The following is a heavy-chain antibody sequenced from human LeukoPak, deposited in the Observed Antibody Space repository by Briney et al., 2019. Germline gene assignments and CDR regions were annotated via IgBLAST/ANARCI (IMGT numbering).Heavy chain of an antibody. D-gene: IGHD2-21*02. J-gene: IGHJ6*03. CDR2: ISAYNGNT. CDR3: ARKAYCGGDCWGIYYYYYMDV. CDR1: GYTFTSYG. V-gene: IGHV1-18*01. Sequence: ASVKVSCKASGYTFTSYGISWVRQAPGRGLEWMGWISAYNGNTNYAQKLQGRVTMTTDTSTSTAYMELRSLRSDDTAVYYCARKAYCGGDCWGIYYYYYMDVWGKGTTVTVSS.